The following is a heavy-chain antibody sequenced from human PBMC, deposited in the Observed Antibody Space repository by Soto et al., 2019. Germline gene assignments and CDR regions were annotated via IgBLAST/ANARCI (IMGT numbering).Heavy chain of an antibody. D-gene: IGHD2-15*01. CDR3: AGGYCSGGSCYGAFDI. V-gene: IGHV3-7*01. Sequence: GGSLRLSCAASGFTFSSYWMSWVRQAPGKGLEWVANIKQDGSEKYYVDSVKGRFTISRDNAKNSLYLQMNSLRAEDTAVYYCAGGYCSGGSCYGAFDIWGQGTMVTVSS. CDR2: IKQDGSEK. J-gene: IGHJ3*02. CDR1: GFTFSSYW.